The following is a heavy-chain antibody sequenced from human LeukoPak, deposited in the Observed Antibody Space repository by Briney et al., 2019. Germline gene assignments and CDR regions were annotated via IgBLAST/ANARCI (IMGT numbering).Heavy chain of an antibody. CDR1: GFTFSSYA. V-gene: IGHV3-23*01. D-gene: IGHD3-22*01. CDR2: ISGSGGST. J-gene: IGHJ4*02. Sequence: GGSLRLSCPASGFTFSSYAMSWVRQAPGKGLEWVSAISGSGGSTYYADSVRGRFTISRDNAKNSLYLQINSLRGEDTAVYYCARDAGDSSGYYVGIFDSWGQGTLVTVSS. CDR3: ARDAGDSSGYYVGIFDS.